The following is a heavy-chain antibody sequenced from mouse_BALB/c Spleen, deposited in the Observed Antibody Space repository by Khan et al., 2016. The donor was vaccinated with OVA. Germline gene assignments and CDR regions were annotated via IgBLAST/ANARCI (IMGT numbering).Heavy chain of an antibody. J-gene: IGHJ4*01. CDR2: IWGDGST. CDR3: AKFTPEYYSMDY. CDR1: GFSLTSYG. Sequence: VELVESGPGLVAPSQSLSITCTVSGFSLTSYGVSWVRQSPGKGLEWLGVIWGDGSTNYHSTLISRLIISKDNSKCQVFLKLTGLQTDDTATYYCAKFTPEYYSMDYWGKGTSGNVSA. D-gene: IGHD1-1*01. V-gene: IGHV2-3*01.